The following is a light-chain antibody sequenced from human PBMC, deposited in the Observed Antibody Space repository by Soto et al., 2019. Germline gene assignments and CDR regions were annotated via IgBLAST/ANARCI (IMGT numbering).Light chain of an antibody. V-gene: IGKV1-5*03. J-gene: IGKJ1*01. CDR3: QQYNSYWT. CDR2: KAS. Sequence: DIQMTQSPSTLSASVGDRVTITCRASQSISSWLAWYQQKPGKAPKLLIYKASSLESGVPSRFSGNGSGTEFTLTISSLQPDDFATYYCQQYNSYWTFGQGTKVEIK. CDR1: QSISSW.